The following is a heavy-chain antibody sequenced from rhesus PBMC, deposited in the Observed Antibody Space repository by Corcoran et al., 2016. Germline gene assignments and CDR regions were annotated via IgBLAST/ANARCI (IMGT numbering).Heavy chain of an antibody. J-gene: IGHJ4*01. D-gene: IGHD4-29*01. Sequence: QVQLQESGPGLVKPSETLSLTCAVSGGSISSNYWSWIRQAPGEGLEWTGRIYGIGGSTSYNPSPKGRVTISTDPSKNQFSLKLSSVTAADTAVYYCARESLVAAIFDYWGQGVLVTVSS. V-gene: IGHV4-160*01. CDR1: GGSISSNY. CDR2: IYGIGGST. CDR3: ARESLVAAIFDY.